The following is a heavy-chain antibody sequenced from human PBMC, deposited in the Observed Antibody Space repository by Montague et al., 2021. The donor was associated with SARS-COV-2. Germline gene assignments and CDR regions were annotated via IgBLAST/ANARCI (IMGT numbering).Heavy chain of an antibody. CDR2: ISDSGST. CDR1: GGSISSFY. Sequence: SETLSLTCTVSGGSISSFYWSWSRQPPGKGLEWNGFISDSGSTNYNPYHTSRVTMAVDTSKNQFSLKLNSVTAADTAVYYCERHHSATLPADYWGQGTLVTVSS. V-gene: IGHV4-59*08. D-gene: IGHD2-15*01. J-gene: IGHJ4*02. CDR3: ERHHSATLPADY.